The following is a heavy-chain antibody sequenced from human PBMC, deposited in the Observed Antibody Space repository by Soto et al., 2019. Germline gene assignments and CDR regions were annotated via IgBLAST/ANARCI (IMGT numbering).Heavy chain of an antibody. D-gene: IGHD6-13*01. CDR2: IIPIFGTA. V-gene: IGHV1-69*13. CDR3: GRAGIAAAAYYYGMDV. J-gene: IGHJ6*02. Sequence: SVKVSCKASGGTFSSYAISWVRQAPGQGLEWMGGIIPIFGTANYAQKFQGRVTITADESTSTAYMELSSLRSEDTAVYYCGRAGIAAAAYYYGMDVWGQGTTVTVSS. CDR1: GGTFSSYA.